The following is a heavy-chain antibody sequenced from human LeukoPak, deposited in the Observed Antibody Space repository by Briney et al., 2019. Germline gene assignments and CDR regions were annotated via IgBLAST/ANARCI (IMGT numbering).Heavy chain of an antibody. CDR1: GFTLSSYA. CDR2: ISSNGGST. J-gene: IGHJ5*02. Sequence: GGSLRLSCAASGFTLSSYAVHWVRQAPGKGLEYVSAISSNGGSTYYANSVKGRFTISRDNSKNTLYLQMGSLRAEDMAVYYCARAITGTTTAWFDPWGQGTLATVSS. D-gene: IGHD1-7*01. CDR3: ARAITGTTTAWFDP. V-gene: IGHV3-64*01.